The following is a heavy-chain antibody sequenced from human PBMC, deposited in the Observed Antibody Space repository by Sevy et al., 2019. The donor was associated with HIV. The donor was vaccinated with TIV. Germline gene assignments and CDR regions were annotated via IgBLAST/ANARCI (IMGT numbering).Heavy chain of an antibody. V-gene: IGHV4-39*01. CDR1: GGSISSSSYY. Sequence: SETLSLTCTVSGGSISSSSYYWGWIRQPPGKGLEWIGSIYYSGSTYYNPSLKSRVTISVDTSKNQFSLKLSSVTAADTAVYYCARRTTSMIVVVTPFDYWGQGTQVTVSS. J-gene: IGHJ4*02. CDR3: ARRTTSMIVVVTPFDY. D-gene: IGHD3-22*01. CDR2: IYYSGST.